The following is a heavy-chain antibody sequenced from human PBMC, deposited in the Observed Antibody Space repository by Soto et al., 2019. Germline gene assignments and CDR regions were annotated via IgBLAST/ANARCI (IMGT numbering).Heavy chain of an antibody. CDR2: ISSSSSYI. CDR1: GFTFSSYS. D-gene: IGHD6-13*01. V-gene: IGHV3-21*01. J-gene: IGHJ4*02. CDR3: ARRIAAAGSFDY. Sequence: EVQLVESGGGLVKPGGSLRLSCAASGFTFSSYSMNWVRQAPGKGLEWVSSISSSSSYIYYADSVKGRFTISRDNAKNSLYLQMNRLRAEDTAVYYCARRIAAAGSFDYWGQGTLVTVSS.